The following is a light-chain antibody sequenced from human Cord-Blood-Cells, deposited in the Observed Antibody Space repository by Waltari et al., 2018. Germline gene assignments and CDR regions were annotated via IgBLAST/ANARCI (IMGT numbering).Light chain of an antibody. CDR1: SSNIGSNT. CDR3: AAWDDSRNGPV. Sequence: QSVLTQPPSASGTPGQRVTISCSGSSSNIGSNTVNWYQQLPGTAPKLLIESNNHLPSGVSDRFSGSKSGTSASLAISGLQSEDEADYYCAAWDDSRNGPVFGGGTKLTVL. V-gene: IGLV1-44*01. J-gene: IGLJ3*02. CDR2: SNN.